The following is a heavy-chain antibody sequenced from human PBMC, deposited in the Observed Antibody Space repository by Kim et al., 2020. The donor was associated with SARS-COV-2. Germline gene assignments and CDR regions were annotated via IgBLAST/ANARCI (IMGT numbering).Heavy chain of an antibody. V-gene: IGHV4-39*07. CDR2: IYYSGST. CDR1: GGSISSSSYY. J-gene: IGHJ4*02. D-gene: IGHD3-22*01. CDR3: ASTPSDYDSSGYPDY. Sequence: SETLSLTCTVSGGSISSSSYYWGWIRQPPGKGLEWIGSIYYSGSTYYNPSLKSRVTISVDTSKNQFSLKLSSVTAADTAVYYCASTPSDYDSSGYPDYWGQGTLVTVSS.